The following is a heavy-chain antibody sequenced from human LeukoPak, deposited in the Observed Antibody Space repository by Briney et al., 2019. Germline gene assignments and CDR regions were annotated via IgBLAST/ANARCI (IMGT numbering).Heavy chain of an antibody. CDR3: ARSMAEWFYFDY. CDR2: IYGGGST. Sequence: GGSLRLSCGVSGFTVSSNYMSWVRQAPGKGLEWVSVIYGGGSTYYADSVKGRFTISRDNSKNTLYLQMNTLRAEDTAVYYCARSMAEWFYFDYWGQGTLVTVSS. CDR1: GFTVSSNY. J-gene: IGHJ4*02. D-gene: IGHD3-3*01. V-gene: IGHV3-53*01.